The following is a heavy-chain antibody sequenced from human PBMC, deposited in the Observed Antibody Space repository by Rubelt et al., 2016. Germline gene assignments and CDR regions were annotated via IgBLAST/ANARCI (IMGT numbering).Heavy chain of an antibody. J-gene: IGHJ4*02. CDR1: TFSSYA. V-gene: IGHV1-69*06. CDR2: IIPIFGTA. D-gene: IGHD3-22*01. CDR3: ATALHSGYDSSGYYHAYFDY. Sequence: TFSSYAISWVRQAPGQGLEWMGGIIPIFGTANYAQKFQGRVTMTEDTSTDTAYMELSSLRSEDTAVYYCATALHSGYDSSGYYHAYFDYWGQGTLVTVSS.